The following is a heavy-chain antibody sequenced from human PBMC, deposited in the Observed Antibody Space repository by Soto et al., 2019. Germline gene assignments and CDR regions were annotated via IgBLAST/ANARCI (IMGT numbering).Heavy chain of an antibody. CDR3: ARLGYSYDPYYYDMDV. Sequence: GASVKVSCKASGYTFTSYAMHWVRQAPGQRLEWMGWINAGNGNTKYSQKFQGRVTITRDTSASTAYMELSSLRSEDTAVYYCARLGYSYDPYYYDMDVWGQGTTVTVSS. CDR1: GYTFTSYA. V-gene: IGHV1-3*01. J-gene: IGHJ6*02. D-gene: IGHD5-18*01. CDR2: INAGNGNT.